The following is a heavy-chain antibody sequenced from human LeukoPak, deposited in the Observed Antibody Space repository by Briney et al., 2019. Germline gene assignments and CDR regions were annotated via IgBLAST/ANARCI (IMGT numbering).Heavy chain of an antibody. Sequence: GGSLRLSCAASGFTLSSYAMHWVRQAPGKGLEYVSAISSNGSSTYYANSVKGRFTISRDNSKNTLYLQMGSLRAEDMAVYYCARGGSGSYLYYFDYWGQGTLVTVSS. CDR1: GFTLSSYA. J-gene: IGHJ4*02. D-gene: IGHD3-10*01. CDR2: ISSNGSST. CDR3: ARGGSGSYLYYFDY. V-gene: IGHV3-64*01.